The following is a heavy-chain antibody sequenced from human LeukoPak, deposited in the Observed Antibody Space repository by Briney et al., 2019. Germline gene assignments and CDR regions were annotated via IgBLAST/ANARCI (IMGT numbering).Heavy chain of an antibody. CDR2: IYTSGST. CDR3: ARVQLELRGYYYYMDV. CDR1: SGSINTYY. D-gene: IGHD1-7*01. J-gene: IGHJ6*03. V-gene: IGHV4-4*07. Sequence: SETLSLTCTVSSGSINTYYWSWIRQPAGKGLEWIGRIYTSGSTNYNPSLKSRVTISVDTSKNQFSLKLSSVTAADTAVYYCARVQLELRGYYYYMDVWGKGTTVTVSS.